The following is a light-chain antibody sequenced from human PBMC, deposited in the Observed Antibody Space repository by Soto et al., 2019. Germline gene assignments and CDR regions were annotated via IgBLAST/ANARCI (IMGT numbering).Light chain of an antibody. J-gene: IGLJ2*01. Sequence: QSALTQPRSVSGSPGQSVTISCTGTGTDVGRYSYVSWYQHHPGKAPKLIIYDVNNRPSGVPDRFSGSKSANTASLTISGLQAEDEADYYCCSHAGGYTEVFGGGTKVTVL. CDR2: DVN. V-gene: IGLV2-11*01. CDR1: GTDVGRYSY. CDR3: CSHAGGYTEV.